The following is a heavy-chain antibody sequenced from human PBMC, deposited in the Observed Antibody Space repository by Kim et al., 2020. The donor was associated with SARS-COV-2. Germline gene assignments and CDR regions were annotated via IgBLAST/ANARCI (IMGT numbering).Heavy chain of an antibody. Sequence: GGSLRLSCAASGFTFSSYAMSWVRQAPGKGLEWVSAISGSGGSTYYADSVKGRFTISRDNSKNTLYLQMNSLRAEDTAVNYCAKDLRMTTVVTYPFDYWGQGTLVTVSS. J-gene: IGHJ4*02. D-gene: IGHD4-17*01. CDR3: AKDLRMTTVVTYPFDY. CDR2: ISGSGGST. V-gene: IGHV3-23*01. CDR1: GFTFSSYA.